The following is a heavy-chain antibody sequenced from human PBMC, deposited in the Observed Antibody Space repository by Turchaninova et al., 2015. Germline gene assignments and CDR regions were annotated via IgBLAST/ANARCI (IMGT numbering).Heavy chain of an antibody. CDR1: GGSFSGYY. CDR2: IEHSGTT. J-gene: IGHJ3*01. CDR3: ASVYDTASYDAFDV. D-gene: IGHD3-16*01. Sequence: QVQLQQWGAGLLKTSETLSLTCTVYGGSFSGYYWSWIRQSPGKGLEWIGDIEHSGTTNYNPSLKSRVTISEDTSKNQFSLKLSSVTAADTAVYYCASVYDTASYDAFDVWGQGTMVTVSS. V-gene: IGHV4-34*01.